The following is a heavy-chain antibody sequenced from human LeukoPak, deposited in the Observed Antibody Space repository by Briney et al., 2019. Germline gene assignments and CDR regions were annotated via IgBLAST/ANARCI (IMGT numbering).Heavy chain of an antibody. Sequence: PSETLSLTCAVSGYSISSGYYWGWIRQPPGKGLEWIGSIYHSGSTYYNPSLKRRVTISVDTSKNQFSLKLSSVTAADTAVYYCARPAATGYYFDYWGQGTLVTVSS. CDR1: GYSISSGYY. V-gene: IGHV4-38-2*01. D-gene: IGHD2-15*01. J-gene: IGHJ4*02. CDR3: ARPAATGYYFDY. CDR2: IYHSGST.